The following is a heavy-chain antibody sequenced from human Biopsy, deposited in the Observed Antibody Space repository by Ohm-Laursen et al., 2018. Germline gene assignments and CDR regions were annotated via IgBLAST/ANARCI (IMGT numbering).Heavy chain of an antibody. V-gene: IGHV4-39*01. CDR3: ARHPTGFWFDP. J-gene: IGHJ5*02. CDR2: IYNTETT. CDR1: GGSISSSTTYY. Sequence: TLSLTCTVSGGSISSSTTYYWAWLRQPPGKGLEWIGSIYNTETTFYNPPLKSRVTISVDTSTNQFSLKVSSVTAADTALYFCARHPTGFWFDPWGQGTLVTVSS.